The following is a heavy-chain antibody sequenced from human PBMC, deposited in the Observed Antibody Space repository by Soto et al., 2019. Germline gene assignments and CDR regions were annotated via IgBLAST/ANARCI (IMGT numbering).Heavy chain of an antibody. D-gene: IGHD3-10*01. V-gene: IGHV3-30*18. J-gene: IGHJ4*02. Sequence: QVQLVESGGGVVQPGRSLRLYCAASGFTFSSYGMHWVRQAPGKGLEWVAVISYDGSNKYYADSVKGRFTISRDNSKNTLYLQMNSLRAEDTAVYYCAKDRYYGSGRVDYWGQGTLVTVSS. CDR1: GFTFSSYG. CDR3: AKDRYYGSGRVDY. CDR2: ISYDGSNK.